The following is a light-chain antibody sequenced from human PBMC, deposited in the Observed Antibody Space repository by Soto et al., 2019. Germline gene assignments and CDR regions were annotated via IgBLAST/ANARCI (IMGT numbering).Light chain of an antibody. V-gene: IGKV1-5*01. Sequence: DIQMSQSNSILFVDVGSIFTVTCRASQRLRSWLAWYQQKPGKAPKRLIYDASSLESGVPSRFSGSGSGTDFTLTISSRQPYDFATYYCQQYNNYPETFGQGTTVDIK. CDR3: QQYNNYPET. J-gene: IGKJ1*01. CDR1: QRLRSW. CDR2: DAS.